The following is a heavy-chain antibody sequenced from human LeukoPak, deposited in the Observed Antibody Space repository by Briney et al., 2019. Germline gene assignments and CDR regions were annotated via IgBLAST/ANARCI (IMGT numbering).Heavy chain of an antibody. CDR2: IKQDGSEK. V-gene: IGHV3-7*01. CDR3: AREVSGFDP. D-gene: IGHD3-10*01. Sequence: GGSLRLSCAASGFTFSNAWMSWVRQAPGKGLEWVANIKQDGSEKYYVDSVKGRFTISRDNAKNSLYLQMNSLRAEDTAVYYCAREVSGFDPWGQGTLVTVSS. CDR1: GFTFSNAW. J-gene: IGHJ5*02.